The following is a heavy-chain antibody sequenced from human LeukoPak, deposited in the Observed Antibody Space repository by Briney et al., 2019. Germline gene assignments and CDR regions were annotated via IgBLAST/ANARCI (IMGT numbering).Heavy chain of an antibody. J-gene: IGHJ5*01. Sequence: ASVRVSCKASGYSFADYYMHWVRQAPGQGLEWMGWIKPNSGDTRSAQKFQGRVTMTRDTSISTAYMELSSLRYDDTAVYYCAGVIFRSDTWFDSWGQGTLVTVSS. CDR2: IKPNSGDT. CDR3: AGVIFRSDTWFDS. CDR1: GYSFADYY. V-gene: IGHV1-2*02.